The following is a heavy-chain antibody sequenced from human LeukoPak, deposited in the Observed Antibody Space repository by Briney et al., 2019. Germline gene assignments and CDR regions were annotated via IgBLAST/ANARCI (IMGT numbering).Heavy chain of an antibody. V-gene: IGHV1-18*01. D-gene: IGHD3-3*01. Sequence: ASVKVSCKASGYTFTSYGISWVRQAPGQGLEWMGWISAYNGNTNYAQKLQGRVTMTTDTSTSTAYMELRSLRSDDTAVYYCARSRGVSELRFLEWLSNYYYYMDVWGKGTTVTVSS. CDR2: ISAYNGNT. CDR1: GYTFTSYG. J-gene: IGHJ6*03. CDR3: ARSRGVSELRFLEWLSNYYYYMDV.